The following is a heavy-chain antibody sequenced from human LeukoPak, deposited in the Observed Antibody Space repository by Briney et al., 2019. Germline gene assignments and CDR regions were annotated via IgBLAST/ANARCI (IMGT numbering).Heavy chain of an antibody. D-gene: IGHD1-20*01. V-gene: IGHV3-73*01. Sequence: GGSLRLSCAASGFTVSGNYMSWVRQASGRGLEWVGRIRTKLRNYATAYAASVKGRFTISRDDSGDTAYLQMNSLKTEDTAVYYCTTYISGHYWGQGTLVTVSS. CDR1: GFTVSGNY. CDR2: IRTKLRNYAT. CDR3: TTYISGHY. J-gene: IGHJ4*02.